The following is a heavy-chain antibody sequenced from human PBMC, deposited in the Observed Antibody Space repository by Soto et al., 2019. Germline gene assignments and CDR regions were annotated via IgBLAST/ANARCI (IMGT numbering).Heavy chain of an antibody. CDR2: IYYSGIT. CDR3: ARSNSGYYKWFDP. CDR1: GDSISNSNYY. J-gene: IGHJ5*02. Sequence: ASETLSLTCTVSGDSISNSNYYWGWIRQPPGKGLEWIANIYYSGITYCNPSLKSRVAISVDTSKNQFSLKLSSVTAADTAIYYCARSNSGYYKWFDPWGQRTLVTVSS. V-gene: IGHV4-39*01. D-gene: IGHD3-22*01.